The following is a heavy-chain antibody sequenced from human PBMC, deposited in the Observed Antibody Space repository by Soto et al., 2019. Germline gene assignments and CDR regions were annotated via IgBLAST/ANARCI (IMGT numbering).Heavy chain of an antibody. D-gene: IGHD3-22*01. J-gene: IGHJ4*02. V-gene: IGHV4-38-2*02. CDR1: GYSISSGYY. CDR3: ARGNGYFDTSGDFNS. Sequence: PSETLSLTCTVSGYSISSGYYWGWIRQPPGKGLEWIGSGYHRGTSYYNPSLQSRVSISVDTSKNQFSLSLSSVTAADTAVYYCARGNGYFDTSGDFNSWGQGGLVTVSS. CDR2: GYHRGTS.